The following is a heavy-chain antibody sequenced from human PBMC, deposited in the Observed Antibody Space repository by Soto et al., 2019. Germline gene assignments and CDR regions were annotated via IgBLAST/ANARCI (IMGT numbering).Heavy chain of an antibody. D-gene: IGHD2-15*01. CDR1: GYTFTSYY. J-gene: IGHJ6*04. V-gene: IGHV1-46*01. CDR2: INPSGGST. Sequence: ASVKVSCKASGYTFTSYYMHWVRQAPGQGLEWMGIINPSGGSTSYAQMFQGRVTMTRDTSTSTVYMELSSLRSEDTAVYYCARDPYCSGGSCYSYCMDVWGKATTVTGSS. CDR3: ARDPYCSGGSCYSYCMDV.